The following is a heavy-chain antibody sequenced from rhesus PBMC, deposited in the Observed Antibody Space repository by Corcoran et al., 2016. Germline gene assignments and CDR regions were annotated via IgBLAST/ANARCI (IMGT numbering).Heavy chain of an antibody. J-gene: IGHJ6*01. V-gene: IGHV1-111*02. Sequence: EVQLVQSGAEVKKPGASVKISCKASGYTFTDYYLHWVRQAPGKRLEWMGRVDPEDGEAIHAQKFQDRVTSTAYTSTDTGYMELSSLGSEDTAVYYCATGKAAAGPGYGLDAWGQGVVVTVSS. CDR3: ATGKAAAGPGYGLDA. CDR2: VDPEDGEA. CDR1: GYTFTDYY. D-gene: IGHD6S26*01.